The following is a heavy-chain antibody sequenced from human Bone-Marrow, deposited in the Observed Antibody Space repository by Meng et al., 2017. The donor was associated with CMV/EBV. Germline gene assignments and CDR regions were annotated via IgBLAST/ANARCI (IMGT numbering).Heavy chain of an antibody. D-gene: IGHD2-2*01. J-gene: IGHJ4*02. Sequence: GGSLRLSCSASGFTFSTYSMNWVRLAPGKGLEWVSSITSSSSYIYYADSVKGRFTISRDNAKNSLFLQMNSLRAEDTAVYYCARGPGAYCSSTSCYHFDYWGQGTLVTVPQ. CDR2: ITSSSSYI. V-gene: IGHV3-21*01. CDR3: ARGPGAYCSSTSCYHFDY. CDR1: GFTFSTYS.